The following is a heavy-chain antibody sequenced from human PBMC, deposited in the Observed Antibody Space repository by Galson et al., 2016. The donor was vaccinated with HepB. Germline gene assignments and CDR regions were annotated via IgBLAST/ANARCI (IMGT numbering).Heavy chain of an antibody. V-gene: IGHV1-18*04. D-gene: IGHD6-19*01. CDR2: ISAYNGNA. CDR3: AAAVAGNFDY. CDR1: GYTFTSYG. Sequence: SVKVSYKASGYTFTSYGITWVRQAPGQGLEWMGWISAYNGNANYAQKLQGRVTMTTDTSTSTAYMGLRSLRSDDTAVYYCAAAVAGNFDYWGQGILVTVSS. J-gene: IGHJ4*02.